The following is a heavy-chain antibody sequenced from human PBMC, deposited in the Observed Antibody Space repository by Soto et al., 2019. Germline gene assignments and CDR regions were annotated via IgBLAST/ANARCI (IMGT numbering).Heavy chain of an antibody. D-gene: IGHD1-26*01. Sequence: ASVKVSCKASGYTFTSYGISWVRQAPGQGLEWMGWISAYNGNTNYAQKLQGRVTMTTDTSTSTAYMELRSLRSDDTAVYYCARDRTATTTPGYYYYGMDVWGQGTTVTVSS. CDR3: ARDRTATTTPGYYYYGMDV. J-gene: IGHJ6*02. V-gene: IGHV1-18*01. CDR2: ISAYNGNT. CDR1: GYTFTSYG.